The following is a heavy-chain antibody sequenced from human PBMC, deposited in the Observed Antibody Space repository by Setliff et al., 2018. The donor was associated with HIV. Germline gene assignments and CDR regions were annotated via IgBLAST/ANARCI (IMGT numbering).Heavy chain of an antibody. CDR1: AYTFTAYY. CDR3: ALDYGDNNWFDP. D-gene: IGHD4-17*01. J-gene: IGHJ5*02. V-gene: IGHV1-2*02. CDR2: INPNSGGT. Sequence: ASVKVSCKAFAYTFTAYYLHWVRQAPGQGLEWMGWINPNSGGTNYAQKFQGRVTMTRNTSISTAYMELSSLRSEDTAVYYCALDYGDNNWFDPWGQGTLVTVSS.